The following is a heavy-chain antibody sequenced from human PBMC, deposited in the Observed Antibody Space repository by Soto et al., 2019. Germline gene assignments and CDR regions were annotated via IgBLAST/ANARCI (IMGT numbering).Heavy chain of an antibody. CDR2: INHSGST. CDR1: GGSFSGYY. V-gene: IGHV4-34*01. CDR3: SLRAVSRRYYFDY. J-gene: IGHJ4*02. Sequence: SETLSLTCAVYGGSFSGYYWSWIRQPPGKGLEWIGEINHSGSTNYNPSLKSRVTISVDTSKNQFSLKLSSVTAADTAVYYCSLRAVSRRYYFDYWGQGTLVTVSS. D-gene: IGHD6-19*01.